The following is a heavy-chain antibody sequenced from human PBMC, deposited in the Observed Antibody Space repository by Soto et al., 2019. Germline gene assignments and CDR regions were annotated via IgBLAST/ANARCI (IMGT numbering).Heavy chain of an antibody. Sequence: ASVKVSCKASGYTFTSYYMHWVRQAPGQGLEWMGIINPSGGSTSYAQKFQGRVTMTRDTSTSTVYMELSSLRSEDTAVFYCARDPYIPEVAVAGELDYWGQGTLVTVSS. CDR3: ARDPYIPEVAVAGELDY. D-gene: IGHD6-19*01. J-gene: IGHJ4*02. V-gene: IGHV1-46*03. CDR1: GYTFTSYY. CDR2: INPSGGST.